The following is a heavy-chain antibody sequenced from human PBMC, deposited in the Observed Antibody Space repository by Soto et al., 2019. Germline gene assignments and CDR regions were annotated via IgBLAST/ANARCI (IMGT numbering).Heavy chain of an antibody. Sequence: GASVKVSCKASGYTFTSYGISWVRQAPGQGLEWMGWISAYNGNTNYAQKLQGRVTMTTDTSTSTAYMELRSLRSDDTAVYYCARDSPNYDFWSGYYLNWFDPWGQGTLVTVSS. D-gene: IGHD3-3*01. CDR2: ISAYNGNT. CDR1: GYTFTSYG. J-gene: IGHJ5*02. V-gene: IGHV1-18*01. CDR3: ARDSPNYDFWSGYYLNWFDP.